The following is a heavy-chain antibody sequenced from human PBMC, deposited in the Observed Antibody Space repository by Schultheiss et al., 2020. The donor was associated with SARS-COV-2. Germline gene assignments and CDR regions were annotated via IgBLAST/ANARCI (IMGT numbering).Heavy chain of an antibody. Sequence: GGSLRLSCAASGFTFDDYAMHWVRQAPGKGLEWVAVIWYDGSNKYYADSVKGRFTISRDNSKNTLYLQMNSLRAEDTAVYYCAREGSGWYYFDYWGQGTLVTVSS. J-gene: IGHJ4*02. CDR2: IWYDGSNK. CDR1: GFTFDDYA. D-gene: IGHD6-19*01. V-gene: IGHV3-33*08. CDR3: AREGSGWYYFDY.